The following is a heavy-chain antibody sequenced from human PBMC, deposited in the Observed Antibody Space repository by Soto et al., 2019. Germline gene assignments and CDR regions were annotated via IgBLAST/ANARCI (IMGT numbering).Heavy chain of an antibody. CDR3: ERERWYDAFDV. J-gene: IGHJ3*01. D-gene: IGHD2-15*01. V-gene: IGHV4-38-2*02. CDR1: GFFISGGNY. CDR2: IFHGGNT. Sequence: PSETLSLTCAVSGFFISGGNYWGWIRKPPGKGLEWIGSIFHGGNTYYNPSLKSRVTISVDMSKNQFSLKLNSVTAADTAVYYCERERWYDAFDVWGQGTVVTVSS.